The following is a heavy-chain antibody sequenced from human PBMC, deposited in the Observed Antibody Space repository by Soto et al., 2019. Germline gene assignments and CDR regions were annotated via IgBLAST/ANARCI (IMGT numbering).Heavy chain of an antibody. D-gene: IGHD3-22*01. J-gene: IGHJ4*02. Sequence: EVQLVESGGGPVRPGGSLKLSCAASGFNFITYSLSWVRQAPGKGLEWVASISSSAVYIDYADSVKGRFNISRDNANNSLYLQMNSLRAEDTATYYCVRDGLDYYDTERLYFDNWGQGTLVTVSS. V-gene: IGHV3-21*01. CDR2: ISSSAVYI. CDR3: VRDGLDYYDTERLYFDN. CDR1: GFNFITYS.